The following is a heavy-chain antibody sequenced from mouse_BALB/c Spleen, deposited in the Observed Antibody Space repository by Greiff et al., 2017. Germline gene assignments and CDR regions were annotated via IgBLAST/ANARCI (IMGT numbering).Heavy chain of an antibody. D-gene: IGHD1-2*01. Sequence: EVQRVESGGGLVKPGGSLKLSCAASGFAFSSYDMSWVRQTPEKRLEWVAYISSGGGSTYYPDTVKGRFTISRDNAKNTLYLQMSSLKSEDTAMYYCARHGLLRLRAWFAYWGQGTLVTVSA. CDR1: GFAFSSYD. V-gene: IGHV5-12-1*01. CDR2: ISSGGGST. J-gene: IGHJ3*01. CDR3: ARHGLLRLRAWFAY.